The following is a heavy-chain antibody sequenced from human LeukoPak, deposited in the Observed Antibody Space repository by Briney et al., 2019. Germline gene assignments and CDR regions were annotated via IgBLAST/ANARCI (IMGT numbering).Heavy chain of an antibody. CDR2: VDSEDGET. J-gene: IGHJ6*03. Sequence: ASVKISCKASGYTFSDHYMHWVRQAPGKGLKWMERVDSEDGETIYAENFHGRVIITADTSTNTAYMELSSLRSEDTAVYYCATDRIDYGSGRRCYMDVWGKGTTVTVSS. CDR3: ATDRIDYGSGRRCYMDV. D-gene: IGHD3-10*01. CDR1: GYTFSDHY. V-gene: IGHV1-69-2*01.